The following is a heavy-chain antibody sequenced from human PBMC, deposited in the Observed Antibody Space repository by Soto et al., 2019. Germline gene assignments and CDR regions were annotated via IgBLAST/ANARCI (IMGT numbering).Heavy chain of an antibody. Sequence: EVQLVESGGGLVQPGRSLRLSCAASGFTFDDYAMHWVRQAPGKGLEWVSGISWNSGSIGYADSVKGRFTISRDNAKNSLYLHMNSLRAEDTALYYCARAAYCGGDCYSSFDYWGQGTLVTVSS. CDR1: GFTFDDYA. CDR3: ARAAYCGGDCYSSFDY. CDR2: ISWNSGSI. D-gene: IGHD2-21*02. V-gene: IGHV3-9*01. J-gene: IGHJ4*02.